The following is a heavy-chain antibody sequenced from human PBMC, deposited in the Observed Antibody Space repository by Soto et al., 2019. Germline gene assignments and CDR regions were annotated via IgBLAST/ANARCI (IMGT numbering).Heavy chain of an antibody. CDR1: GFTFSSYG. Sequence: PGGSLRLSCAASGFTFSSYGMHWVRQAPGKGLEWVAVIWYDGSNKYYADSVKGRFTISRDNSKNTLYLQMNSLRAEDTAVYYCARRVGKYCSGASCYSDYWGQGTLVTVSS. CDR2: IWYDGSNK. J-gene: IGHJ4*02. D-gene: IGHD2-15*01. CDR3: ARRVGKYCSGASCYSDY. V-gene: IGHV3-33*01.